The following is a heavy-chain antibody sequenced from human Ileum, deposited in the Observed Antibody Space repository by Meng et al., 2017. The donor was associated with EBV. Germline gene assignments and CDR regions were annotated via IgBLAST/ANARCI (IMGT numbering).Heavy chain of an antibody. J-gene: IGHJ4*02. CDR1: GGTFSSYA. V-gene: IGHV1-69*10. Sequence: VQLVQSGAEVKKPXSSVKVXCMVCGGTFSSYAISWVRQAPGQGLEWMGGIIPIHGIANYAQKFQGRVTITADKSTSTAYMELSSLRSEDTAVYYCAREGPGGMATTPYFDYWGQGTLVTVSS. CDR3: AREGPGGMATTPYFDY. D-gene: IGHD5-24*01. CDR2: IIPIHGIA.